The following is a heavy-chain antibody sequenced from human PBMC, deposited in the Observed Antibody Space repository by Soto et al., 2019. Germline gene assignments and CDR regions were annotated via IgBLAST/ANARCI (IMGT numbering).Heavy chain of an antibody. D-gene: IGHD1-26*01. Sequence: SVKVSCKASGGTFSSYAISWVRQAPGQGLEWMGGIIPIFGTANYAQKFQGRVTITADESTSTAYMELSSLRSEDTAVYYCARVPTRGWSAYYYYGMDVWGQGTTVTVSS. CDR3: ARVPTRGWSAYYYYGMDV. V-gene: IGHV1-69*13. CDR2: IIPIFGTA. CDR1: GGTFSSYA. J-gene: IGHJ6*02.